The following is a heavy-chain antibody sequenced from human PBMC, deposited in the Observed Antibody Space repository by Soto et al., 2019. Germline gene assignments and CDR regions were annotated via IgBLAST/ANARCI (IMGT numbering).Heavy chain of an antibody. Sequence: SETLSLTCTVSGGSVNSGTDYWSWIRQPPGKGLEWIGYTSNSGSAKYNPSLKSRVTITTDTSTNHFSLKLTSVTAADTAVYYCAKGKANSVFGVDTLFDYWGQGTLVTVSS. D-gene: IGHD3-3*01. V-gene: IGHV4-61*03. CDR1: GGSVNSGTDY. CDR2: TSNSGSA. CDR3: AKGKANSVFGVDTLFDY. J-gene: IGHJ4*02.